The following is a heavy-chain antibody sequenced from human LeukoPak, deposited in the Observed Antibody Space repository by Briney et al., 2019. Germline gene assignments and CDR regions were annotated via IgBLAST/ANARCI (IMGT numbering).Heavy chain of an antibody. J-gene: IGHJ4*02. CDR2: IYYSGST. CDR1: GGSISSYY. V-gene: IGHV4-59*01. CDR3: ARFGNYDFWSGYIDY. Sequence: PSETLSLTCTVSGGSISSYYWSWIRQPPGKGLEWIGYIYYSGSTNYNPSLKSRVTISVDTSKNQFSLKLSSVTAADTAVYYRARFGNYDFWSGYIDYWGQGTLVTVSS. D-gene: IGHD3-3*01.